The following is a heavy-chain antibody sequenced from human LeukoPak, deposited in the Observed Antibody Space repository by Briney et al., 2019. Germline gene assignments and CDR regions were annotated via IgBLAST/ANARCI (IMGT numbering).Heavy chain of an antibody. CDR2: ISSSSSYI. V-gene: IGHV3-21*06. J-gene: IGHJ4*02. CDR3: AIVPYDSSGYPEDFDY. Sequence: PGGSLRLSCAASGFTFSSYSMNWVRQAPGKGLEWVSSISSSSSYIYYADSVKGRFTISRDNAKNSLYLQMNSLRAEDTAVYYCAIVPYDSSGYPEDFDYWGQGTLVTVSS. D-gene: IGHD3-22*01. CDR1: GFTFSSYS.